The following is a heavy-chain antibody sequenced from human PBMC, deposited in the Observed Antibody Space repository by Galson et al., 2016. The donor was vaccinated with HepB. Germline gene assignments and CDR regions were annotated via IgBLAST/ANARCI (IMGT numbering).Heavy chain of an antibody. D-gene: IGHD3-10*01. Sequence: SLRLSCAASGFTFRNAWMSWVRQAPGKGLEWLGRISSRSEGGATDYAAPVKGRFTISRDDSKNILYLQMNRLKTEDTAVYYCSTGAGGSRSDRFYFDYWGHGALVTVSS. CDR1: GFTFRNAW. V-gene: IGHV3-15*01. CDR2: ISSRSEGGAT. CDR3: STGAGGSRSDRFYFDY. J-gene: IGHJ4*03.